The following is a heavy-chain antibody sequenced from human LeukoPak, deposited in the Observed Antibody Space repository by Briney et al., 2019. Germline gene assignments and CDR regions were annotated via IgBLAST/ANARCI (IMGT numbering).Heavy chain of an antibody. CDR1: GFTFSSYG. D-gene: IGHD3-22*01. V-gene: IGHV3-33*06. J-gene: IGHJ4*02. CDR3: AKSLYDSSGYYLFDY. Sequence: GRSLRLSCAASGFTFSSYGMHWVRQAPGKWLEWVAVIWYDGSNKYADSVKGRFPISRDNSKNTLYLQMNSLRAEDTAVYYCAKSLYDSSGYYLFDYWGQGTLVTVSS. CDR2: IWYDGSNK.